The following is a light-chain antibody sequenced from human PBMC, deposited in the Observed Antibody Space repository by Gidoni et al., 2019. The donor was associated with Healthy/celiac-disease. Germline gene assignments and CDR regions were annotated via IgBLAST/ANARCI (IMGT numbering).Light chain of an antibody. CDR2: RAS. CDR3: QQYKSYST. J-gene: IGKJ1*01. V-gene: IGKV1-5*03. CDR1: QTIGGF. Sequence: DTQMTQSPSTLSASVGDSVTITRRASQTIGGFLAWYQQKPGKAPRLLIYRASGLQSGVPSRFSGSGSGTEFTLTISRLQPDDFATYYCQQYKSYSTFXXXTKVEV.